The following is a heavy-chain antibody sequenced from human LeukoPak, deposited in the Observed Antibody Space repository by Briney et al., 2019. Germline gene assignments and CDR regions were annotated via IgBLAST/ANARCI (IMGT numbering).Heavy chain of an antibody. CDR1: GDSISSSTYY. CDR2: IYYSGST. CDR3: ARHLRYCSGGTCYSSDAFDI. Sequence: SETLSLTCTVSGDSISSSTYYWAWIRQPPGKGLEWIGCIYYSGSTYYNPSLQSRITISVDTSKNQFSLKLSSVTAADTAVYYCARHLRYCSGGTCYSSDAFDIWGRGTMVTVSS. J-gene: IGHJ3*02. V-gene: IGHV4-39*01. D-gene: IGHD2-15*01.